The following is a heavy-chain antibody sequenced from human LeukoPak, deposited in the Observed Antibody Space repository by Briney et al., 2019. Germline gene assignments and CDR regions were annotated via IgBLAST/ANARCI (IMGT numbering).Heavy chain of an antibody. J-gene: IGHJ5*02. Sequence: GGSLRLSCAASGFTFSSYAMSWVRQASGKGLEWVSTISDSGSTYYADSVKGRFTICRDNAKNTVYLQMNSLRAEDTAVYFCAKTISGYCSRTSCLNWFDPWGQGTLVTVSS. V-gene: IGHV3-23*01. CDR2: ISDSGST. D-gene: IGHD2-2*03. CDR3: AKTISGYCSRTSCLNWFDP. CDR1: GFTFSSYA.